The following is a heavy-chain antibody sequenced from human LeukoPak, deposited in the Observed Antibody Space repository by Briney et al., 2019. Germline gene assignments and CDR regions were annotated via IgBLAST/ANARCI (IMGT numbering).Heavy chain of an antibody. D-gene: IGHD4-17*01. V-gene: IGHV1-46*01. CDR1: GYTFTSYY. CDR2: INPSGGST. J-gene: IGHJ3*02. Sequence: ASVKVSCKASGYTFTSYYMHWVRQAPGQGLEWMGIINPSGGSTSYAQKFQGRVTMTRDTSTSTVYMELSSLRSEDAAVYYCARATVFEAFDIWGQGTMVTVSS. CDR3: ARATVFEAFDI.